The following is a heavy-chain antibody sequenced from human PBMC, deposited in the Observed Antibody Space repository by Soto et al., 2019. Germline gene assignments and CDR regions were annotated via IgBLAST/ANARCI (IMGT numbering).Heavy chain of an antibody. CDR1: GGSISSSSYY. CDR2: IYYSGST. J-gene: IGHJ6*03. Sequence: SETLSLTCTVSGGSISSSSYYWGWIRQPPGKGLEWIGSIYYSGSTYYNPSLKSRVTISVDTSKNQFSLKLSSVTAADTAVYYCARHRSVFGVVTPSYMDVWGKGTTVTVSS. V-gene: IGHV4-39*01. D-gene: IGHD3-3*01. CDR3: ARHRSVFGVVTPSYMDV.